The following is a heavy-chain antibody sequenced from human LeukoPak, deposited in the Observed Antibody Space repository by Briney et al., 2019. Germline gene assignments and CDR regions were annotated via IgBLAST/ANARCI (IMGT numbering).Heavy chain of an antibody. D-gene: IGHD2-2*01. CDR2: INLNNGAT. J-gene: IGHJ3*02. V-gene: IGHV1-2*02. Sequence: GASVKVSCKASGFTFTAYYLYWVRQAPGQGLECVGFINLNNGATGYAQNFQGRVTMTRDTSISTAFMELSSLRSDDTAVYYCARAHTSTSRYLNDAFDIWGQGTMVTVSS. CDR1: GFTFTAYY. CDR3: ARAHTSTSRYLNDAFDI.